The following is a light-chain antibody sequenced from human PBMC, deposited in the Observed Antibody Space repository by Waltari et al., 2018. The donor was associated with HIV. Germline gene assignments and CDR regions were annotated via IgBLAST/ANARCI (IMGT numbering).Light chain of an antibody. CDR1: SVRLYY. CDR2: GRD. CDR3: NSRDRSGYLHVL. J-gene: IGLJ2*01. Sequence: SSELTQGPAVSVALGQTVRITCQGDSVRLYYASWYQQKPGQAPVLVIYGRDNRPSGIPARFSGSRSGNTASLTITGAQAEDEADYYGNSRDRSGYLHVLFGGGTKLTVL. V-gene: IGLV3-19*01.